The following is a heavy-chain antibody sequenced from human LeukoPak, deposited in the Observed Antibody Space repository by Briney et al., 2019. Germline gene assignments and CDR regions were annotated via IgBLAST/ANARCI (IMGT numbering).Heavy chain of an antibody. V-gene: IGHV4-39*01. CDR2: IYYSGST. D-gene: IGHD6-6*01. CDR3: ARPSPEYSSSSGDY. CDR1: GGSISRSSYY. Sequence: SETLSLTCTVSGGSISRSSYYWGWIRQPPGKGLEWIGSIYYSGSTYYNPSLKSRVTISVDTSKHQFSLKLSSVTAADTAVCYCARPSPEYSSSSGDYWGQGTLVTVSS. J-gene: IGHJ4*02.